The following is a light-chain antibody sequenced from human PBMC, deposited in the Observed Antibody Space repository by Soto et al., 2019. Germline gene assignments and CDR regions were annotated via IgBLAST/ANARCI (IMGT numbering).Light chain of an antibody. CDR1: QSLLHSNGYNY. Sequence: DIVVTQSPLSLPVTPGEPASISCRSSQSLLHSNGYNYLDWYLQKPGQSPQLLIYLGSNRASGVPXRVSCSRSGRDVTMNLRRVEADDVGIYECMQGTHWPFTFGGGT. CDR3: MQGTHWPFT. V-gene: IGKV2-28*01. CDR2: LGS. J-gene: IGKJ4*01.